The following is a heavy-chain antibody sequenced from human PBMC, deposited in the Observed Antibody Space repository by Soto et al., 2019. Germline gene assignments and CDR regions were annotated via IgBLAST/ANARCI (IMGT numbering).Heavy chain of an antibody. CDR3: ARGRNYDNAFDI. CDR1: GGSISSGGYY. V-gene: IGHV4-31*03. J-gene: IGHJ3*02. CDR2: IYYSGST. D-gene: IGHD3-22*01. Sequence: SETLSLTCTVSGGSISSGGYYWIWIRHHPGKGLEWIGYIYYSGSTYYNPSLKSRVTISVDTSKNQFSLKLSSVTAADTAVYYCARGRNYDNAFDIWGQGTMVTVSS.